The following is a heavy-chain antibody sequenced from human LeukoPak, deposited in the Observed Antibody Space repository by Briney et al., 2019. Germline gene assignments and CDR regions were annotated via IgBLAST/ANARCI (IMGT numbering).Heavy chain of an antibody. CDR2: ISGSGGST. V-gene: IGHV3-23*01. CDR3: AKDTPELNYYDSSGYYGPAAFDI. CDR1: GFTFSSYT. D-gene: IGHD3-22*01. J-gene: IGHJ3*02. Sequence: GGSLRLSCAASGFTFSSYTMSWVRQAPGKGLEWVSAISGSGGSTYYADSVKGRFTISRDNSKNTLYLQMNSLRAEDTAVYYCAKDTPELNYYDSSGYYGPAAFDIWGQGTMVTVSS.